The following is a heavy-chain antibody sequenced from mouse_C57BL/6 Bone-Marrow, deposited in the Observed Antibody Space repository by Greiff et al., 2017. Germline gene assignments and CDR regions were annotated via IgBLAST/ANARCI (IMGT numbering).Heavy chain of an antibody. CDR2: IYPGGGYT. CDR1: GYTFTNYW. CDR3: ARGGRWRFGGAKDY. J-gene: IGHJ4*01. Sequence: QVQLQQSGAELVRPGTSVKMSCKASGYTFTNYWIGWAKQMPGHGLEWIGDIYPGGGYTNYNEKFKGKATLTADKSSSTAYMQFSSLTSEDSAIYYCARGGRWRFGGAKDYWGQGTSVTVSS. V-gene: IGHV1-63*01.